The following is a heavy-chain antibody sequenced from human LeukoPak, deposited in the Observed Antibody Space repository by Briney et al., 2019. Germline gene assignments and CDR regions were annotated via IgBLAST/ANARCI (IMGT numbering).Heavy chain of an antibody. J-gene: IGHJ4*02. V-gene: IGHV3-23*01. CDR3: AKDFRIGYSAHFDY. CDR1: GFTLSTNA. D-gene: IGHD2-21*01. Sequence: GGSLRLSCLTSGFTLSTNAMSWVRQAPEKGLEFVSGIYENGGTTYYADSVKGRFPISRDNSKNTLYLQMDSLRGEDTAVYYCAKDFRIGYSAHFDYWGQGALVTVSS. CDR2: IYENGGTT.